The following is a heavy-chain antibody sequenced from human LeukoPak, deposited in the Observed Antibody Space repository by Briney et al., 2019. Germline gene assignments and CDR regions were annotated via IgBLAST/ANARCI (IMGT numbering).Heavy chain of an antibody. D-gene: IGHD3-3*01. CDR3: ARDPLRTLRGGNWFDP. CDR1: GGSISSSSYY. Sequence: SKTLSLTCTVSGGSISSSSYYWGWIRQPPGKGLEWIGSIYYSGSTYYNPSLKSRVTISVDTSKNQFSLKLSSVTAADTAVYYCARDPLRTLRGGNWFDPWGQGTLVTVSS. J-gene: IGHJ5*02. CDR2: IYYSGST. V-gene: IGHV4-39*07.